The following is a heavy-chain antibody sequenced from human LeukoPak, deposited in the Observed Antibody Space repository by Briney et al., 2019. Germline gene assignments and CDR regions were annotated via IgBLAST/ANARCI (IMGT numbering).Heavy chain of an antibody. Sequence: GGSLRLSCAASGFTFSSYWMSWVRQTPGKGLEWVASINSDGSEGYYADVVKGRFTISRDNAKNSLYLQINSLRAEDTAVYYCARSSYSSSSSVWGQGTMVTVSS. V-gene: IGHV3-7*03. CDR2: INSDGSEG. CDR3: ARSSYSSSSSV. D-gene: IGHD6-6*01. CDR1: GFTFSSYW. J-gene: IGHJ3*01.